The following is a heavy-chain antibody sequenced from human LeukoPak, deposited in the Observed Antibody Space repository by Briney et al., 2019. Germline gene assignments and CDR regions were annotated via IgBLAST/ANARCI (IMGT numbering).Heavy chain of an antibody. CDR2: ISSKGGRT. J-gene: IGHJ4*02. D-gene: IGHD1-26*01. CDR3: ARVGDVDYFDY. Sequence: GGSLRLSCAAPGFTFSSHSMHWVRQAPGKGLEYVSAISSKGGRTYYADSVKGRFTISRDNSKNTLYLQMASLRPEDMFVYYCARVGDVDYFDYWGQGALVTVSS. CDR1: GFTFSSHS. V-gene: IGHV3-64*02.